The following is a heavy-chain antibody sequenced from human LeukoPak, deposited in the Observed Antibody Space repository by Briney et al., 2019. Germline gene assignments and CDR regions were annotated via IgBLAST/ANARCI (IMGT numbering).Heavy chain of an antibody. CDR3: ARHNYYGSGSYHLFDY. D-gene: IGHD3-10*01. CDR2: ISSRGRTI. CDR1: GFTFSSYE. V-gene: IGHV3-48*03. J-gene: IGHJ4*02. Sequence: GGSLRLSCAASGFTFSSYEMNWVRQAPGKGLEWVSYISSRGRTIYYADSVKGRFTISRDNAKNSLYLQMNSLRAEDTAVYYCARHNYYGSGSYHLFDYWGQGTLVTVSA.